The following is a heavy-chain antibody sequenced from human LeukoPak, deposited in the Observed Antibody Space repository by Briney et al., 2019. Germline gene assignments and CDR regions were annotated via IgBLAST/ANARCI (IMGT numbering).Heavy chain of an antibody. D-gene: IGHD2-15*01. Sequence: SETLSLTCTVSGASISGFYWSWIRQPPGKGLEWMGYGYYSGSTNYNPSLKSRVTISVDTSKNQFSLKLSSVTAADTAVYYCARKSRLVGYGMDVWGKGTTVTVSS. CDR1: GASISGFY. CDR3: ARKSRLVGYGMDV. V-gene: IGHV4-59*12. CDR2: GYYSGST. J-gene: IGHJ6*04.